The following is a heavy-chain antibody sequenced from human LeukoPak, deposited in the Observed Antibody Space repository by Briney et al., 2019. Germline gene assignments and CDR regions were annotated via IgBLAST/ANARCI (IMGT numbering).Heavy chain of an antibody. J-gene: IGHJ6*03. V-gene: IGHV1-2*02. CDR2: INPNSGGT. CDR1: RYTFTGYY. CDR3: ARKGSGWAGYYYYYMDV. Sequence: ASVKVSCKASRYTFTGYYMHWVRQAPGRGLEWMGWINPNSGGTNYAQKFQGRVTMTRDTSISTAYMELSSLRSEDTAVYYCARKGSGWAGYYYYYMDVWGKGTTVTISS. D-gene: IGHD6-19*01.